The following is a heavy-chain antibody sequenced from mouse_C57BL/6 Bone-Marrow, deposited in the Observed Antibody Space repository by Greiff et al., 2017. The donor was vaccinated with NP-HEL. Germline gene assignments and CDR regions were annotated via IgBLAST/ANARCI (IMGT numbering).Heavy chain of an antibody. Sequence: QVQLKESGAELARPGASVKLSCKASGYTFTSYGISWVKQRTGQGLEWIGEIYPRSGNTYYNEKFKGKATLTADKSSSTAYMELRSLTSEDSAVYFCARLYYYYGSWFDYWGQGTTLTVSS. D-gene: IGHD1-1*01. CDR3: ARLYYYYGSWFDY. CDR2: IYPRSGNT. J-gene: IGHJ2*01. CDR1: GYTFTSYG. V-gene: IGHV1-81*01.